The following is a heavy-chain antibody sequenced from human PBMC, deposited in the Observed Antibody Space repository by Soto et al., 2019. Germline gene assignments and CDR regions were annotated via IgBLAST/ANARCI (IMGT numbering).Heavy chain of an antibody. CDR2: ISKGGSNL. V-gene: IGHV3-30-3*01. D-gene: IGHD6-19*01. J-gene: IGHJ4*02. CDR1: VFTLSSYA. CDR3: AREVEYTSAFGISSSFDY. Sequence: GGSLRLSCAASVFTLSSYAIHWVRQAPGKGLEWVTVISKGGSNLYFADSVKGRFTISRDNSKNTLYLQMNSLRSEDTAVYYCAREVEYTSAFGISSSFDYWGQGTLVTVS.